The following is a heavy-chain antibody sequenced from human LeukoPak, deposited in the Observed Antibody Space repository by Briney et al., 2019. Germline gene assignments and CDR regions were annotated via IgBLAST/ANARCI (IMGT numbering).Heavy chain of an antibody. J-gene: IGHJ5*02. Sequence: PSETLSLTCTVSGGSISSGDYYWSWIRQPPGKGLEWIGFIYYSGSTSYNPSLKSRVTISLDTSKNHFSLKLTFVTAADTAMYYCARGDYYDSSGYYYHWGQGTLVTVSS. CDR1: GGSISSGDYY. D-gene: IGHD3-22*01. CDR2: IYYSGST. V-gene: IGHV4-30-4*08. CDR3: ARGDYYDSSGYYYH.